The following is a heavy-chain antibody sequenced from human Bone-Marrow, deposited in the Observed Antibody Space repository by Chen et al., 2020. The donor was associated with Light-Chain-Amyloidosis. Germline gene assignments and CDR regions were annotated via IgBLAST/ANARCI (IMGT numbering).Heavy chain of an antibody. CDR1: GYPFPNYW. Sequence: EVQLEQSGPEVKKPGESLTTPCKGPGYPFPNYWLGWVRQMPGKGLEWMGVIYPDDSDARYSPSFEGQVTISADKSITTAYLQWRSLKASDTAMYYCARRRDGYNFDYWGQGTLVTVSS. CDR3: ARRRDGYNFDY. D-gene: IGHD5-12*01. CDR2: IYPDDSDA. V-gene: IGHV5-51*01. J-gene: IGHJ4*02.